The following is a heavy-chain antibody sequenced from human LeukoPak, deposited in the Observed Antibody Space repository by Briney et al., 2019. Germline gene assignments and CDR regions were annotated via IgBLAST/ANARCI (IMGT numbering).Heavy chain of an antibody. CDR2: INPNSGGT. V-gene: IGHV1-2*07. D-gene: IGHD2-15*01. J-gene: IGHJ3*01. Sequence: GASVKVSCRASGYTFTGYYMHWVRQAPGQGLEWMGWINPNSGGTNYAHKFQGRVTMTRDTSISTAYMELSRLRSDDTAVYYCAVVSRGPFDAFAFWGQGTMVTVSS. CDR3: AVVSRGPFDAFAF. CDR1: GYTFTGYY.